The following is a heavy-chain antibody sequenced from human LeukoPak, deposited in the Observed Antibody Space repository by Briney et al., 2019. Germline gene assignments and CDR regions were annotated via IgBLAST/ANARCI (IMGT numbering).Heavy chain of an antibody. V-gene: IGHV4-34*01. CDR1: GGSFSGYY. D-gene: IGHD2-2*01. Sequence: PSETLSLTCAVYGGSFSGYYWSWIRQPPGKGLEWIGEINHSGSTNYNPSLKSRFTISVDTSKNQFSLKLSSVTAADTAVYYCARGRPARYDYWGQGTLVTVSS. CDR2: INHSGST. CDR3: ARGRPARYDY. J-gene: IGHJ4*02.